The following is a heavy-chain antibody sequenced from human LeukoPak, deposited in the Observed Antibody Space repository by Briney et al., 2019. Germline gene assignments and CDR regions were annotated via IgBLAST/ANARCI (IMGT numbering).Heavy chain of an antibody. CDR3: AKDHYYDSSGYLGY. V-gene: IGHV3-23*01. CDR2: ISGSGGST. Sequence: GGSLRLSCAASGFTFSSYAMSWVRQAPGKGLEWVSAISGSGGSTYYADSVKGRFTISRDNSKNTLYLQMNSLRAEDTAVYYCAKDHYYDSSGYLGYWGQGTLVTVSS. D-gene: IGHD3-22*01. J-gene: IGHJ4*02. CDR1: GFTFSSYA.